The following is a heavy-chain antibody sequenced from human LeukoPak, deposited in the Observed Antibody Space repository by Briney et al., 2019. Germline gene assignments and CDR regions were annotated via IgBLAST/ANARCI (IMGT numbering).Heavy chain of an antibody. J-gene: IGHJ6*02. CDR2: ISGSGGST. D-gene: IGHD6-13*01. CDR1: GFTFSSYA. Sequence: GGSLRLSCAASGFTFSSYAMSWVRQAPGKGLEWVSAISGSGGSTYYADSVKGRFTISRDNSKNTLYLQMNSLRAEDTAVYYCAKGEDVSIAAAASGWNYYYYGMDVWGQGTTVTVSS. CDR3: AKGEDVSIAAAASGWNYYYYGMDV. V-gene: IGHV3-23*01.